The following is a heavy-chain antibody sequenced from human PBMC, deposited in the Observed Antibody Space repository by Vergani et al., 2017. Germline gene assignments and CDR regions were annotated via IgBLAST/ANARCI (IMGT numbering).Heavy chain of an antibody. Sequence: QLQLQESGSGLVKPSQTLSLTCAVSGGSISSGGYSWSWIRQPPGKGLEWIGYIYHSGSTYYNPSLKSRVTISVDRSKNQFSLKLSSVTAADTAVYYCARHRITYDSSGDYLGGAFDYWGQGTLVTVSS. J-gene: IGHJ4*02. D-gene: IGHD3-22*01. CDR1: GGSISSGGYS. CDR2: IYHSGST. CDR3: ARHRITYDSSGDYLGGAFDY. V-gene: IGHV4-30-2*01.